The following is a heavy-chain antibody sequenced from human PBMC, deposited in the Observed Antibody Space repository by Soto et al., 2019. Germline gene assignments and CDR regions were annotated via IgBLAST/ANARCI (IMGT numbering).Heavy chain of an antibody. CDR1: GFTFSRSW. V-gene: IGHV3-74*01. J-gene: IGHJ4*02. D-gene: IGHD3-10*01. CDR2: INSGASTT. Sequence: EVQLVESGGGLVQPGGSLRLSCAASGFTFSRSWMHWVRQAPGKGLVWVSRINSGASTTNYADSVKGRFTISRDNAKNTMYLQMDSLTAEDTPVYYCARGPTGWFGYDYWGQGTLVTVSS. CDR3: ARGPTGWFGYDY.